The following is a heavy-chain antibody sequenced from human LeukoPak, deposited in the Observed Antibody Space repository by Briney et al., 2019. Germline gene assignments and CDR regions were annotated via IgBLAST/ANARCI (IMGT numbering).Heavy chain of an antibody. J-gene: IGHJ4*02. D-gene: IGHD4-17*01. V-gene: IGHV1-69*01. CDR2: IIPIFGTA. Sequence: ASVKVSCKASVGTFSSYAISWVRQAPGQGREWMGGIIPIFGTANYAQKFQGRVTITADEPTSTAYMELSRLRSEDTAVYYCARVYHGDYDYWGQGTLVTVSS. CDR3: ARVYHGDYDY. CDR1: VGTFSSYA.